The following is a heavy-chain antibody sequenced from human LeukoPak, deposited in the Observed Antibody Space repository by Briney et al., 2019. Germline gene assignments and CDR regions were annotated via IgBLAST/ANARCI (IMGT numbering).Heavy chain of an antibody. J-gene: IGHJ4*02. V-gene: IGHV4-4*02. D-gene: IGHD3-10*01. Sequence: PSETLSLTCAVSGGSISSSNWWSWVRQPPGKGLEWIGEINHSGSTNYNPSLKSRVTISVDTSKNQFSLKLSSVTAADTAVYYCARQGRRRLLRYFDYWGQGTLVTVSS. CDR3: ARQGRRRLLRYFDY. CDR2: INHSGST. CDR1: GGSISSSNW.